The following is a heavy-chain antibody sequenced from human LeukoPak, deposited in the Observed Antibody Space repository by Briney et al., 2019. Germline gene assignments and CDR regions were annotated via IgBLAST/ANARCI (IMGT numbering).Heavy chain of an antibody. D-gene: IGHD3-22*01. Sequence: ASVKVSCKXSGYTLTEVSMHWVRQATGKGLEWMGGFDPEDGETIYSQKFQGRVTMTEDTSTDTAYMELSSLRSEDTAVYYCATSITMIVVVILDYWGQGTLVTVSS. J-gene: IGHJ4*02. V-gene: IGHV1-24*01. CDR3: ATSITMIVVVILDY. CDR2: FDPEDGET. CDR1: GYTLTEVS.